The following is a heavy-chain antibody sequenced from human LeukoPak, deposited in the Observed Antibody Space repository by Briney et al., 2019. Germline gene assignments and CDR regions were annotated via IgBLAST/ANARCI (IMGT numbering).Heavy chain of an antibody. V-gene: IGHV4-4*07. J-gene: IGHJ6*02. CDR3: AREHGSTYYYYYGMDV. Sequence: PSETLSLTCTVSGGSISSCYWSWIRQPAGKGLEWIGRIYTSGSTNYNPSLKSRVTMSVDTSKNQFSLKLSSVTAADTAVYYCAREHGSTYYYYYGMDVWGQGTTVTVSS. CDR1: GGSISSCY. CDR2: IYTSGST. D-gene: IGHD3-10*01.